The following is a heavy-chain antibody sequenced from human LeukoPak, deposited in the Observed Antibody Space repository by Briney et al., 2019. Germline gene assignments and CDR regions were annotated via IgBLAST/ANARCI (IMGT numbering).Heavy chain of an antibody. Sequence: PSETLALTCTVSGGSISSYYWSWIRQPPGKGLEWIGYIYYSGSTNYNPSLKSRVTISVDTSKNQFSLKLSSVTAADTAVYYCASSQAANYDILTGYPYPDAFDIWGQGTMVTVSS. V-gene: IGHV4-59*01. CDR2: IYYSGST. CDR1: GGSISSYY. CDR3: ASSQAANYDILTGYPYPDAFDI. J-gene: IGHJ3*02. D-gene: IGHD3-9*01.